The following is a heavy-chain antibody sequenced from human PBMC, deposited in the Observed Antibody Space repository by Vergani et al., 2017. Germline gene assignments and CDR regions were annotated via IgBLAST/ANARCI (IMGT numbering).Heavy chain of an antibody. CDR1: GFTFSSYG. D-gene: IGHD2-2*01. V-gene: IGHV3-30*02. CDR3: AKDLEDCSSTSCYWNYYYGMDV. J-gene: IGHJ6*02. Sequence: QVQLVESGGGVVQPGRSLRLSCAASGFTFSSYGMHWVRQAPGKGLEWVAFIRYDGSNKYYADSVKGRFTISRDNSKNTLYLQMNSLRAEDTALYYCAKDLEDCSSTSCYWNYYYGMDVWGQGTTVTVSS. CDR2: IRYDGSNK.